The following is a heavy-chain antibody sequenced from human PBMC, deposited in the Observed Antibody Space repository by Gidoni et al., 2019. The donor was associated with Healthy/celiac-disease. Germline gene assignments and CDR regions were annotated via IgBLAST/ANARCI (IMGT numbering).Heavy chain of an antibody. D-gene: IGHD6-19*01. V-gene: IGHV1-18*01. CDR1: GYTFPSYG. Sequence: QVQLVQSGAEVKKPGASVKVPCKASGYTFPSYGISWVRQAPGQGREWMGWVSAYNGNTNYAQKLQGRVTMTTDTATSTAYMELRSLGSDDTAVYYCARVGSSGWYFDYWGQGTLVTVSS. CDR3: ARVGSSGWYFDY. CDR2: VSAYNGNT. J-gene: IGHJ4*02.